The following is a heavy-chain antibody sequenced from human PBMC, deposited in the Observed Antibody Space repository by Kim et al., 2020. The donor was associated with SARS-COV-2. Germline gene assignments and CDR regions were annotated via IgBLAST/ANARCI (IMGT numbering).Heavy chain of an antibody. CDR1: GFTFSSYS. CDR3: ARDKGYCSSTSCYYYGMDV. D-gene: IGHD2-2*01. V-gene: IGHV3-21*01. J-gene: IGHJ6*02. CDR2: ITSISSYI. Sequence: GGSLRLSCAASGFTFSSYSMNWVRQAPGKGLEWVSSITSISSYIYYADSMKGRFTISRDNAKNSLYLQMNSLRAEDTAVYYCARDKGYCSSTSCYYYGMDVWGQGTTVTVSS.